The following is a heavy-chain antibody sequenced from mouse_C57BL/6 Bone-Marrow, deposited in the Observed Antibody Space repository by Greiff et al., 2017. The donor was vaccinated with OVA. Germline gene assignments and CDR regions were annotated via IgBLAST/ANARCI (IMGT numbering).Heavy chain of an antibody. Sequence: VQLQQSGAELVRPGASVKLSCTASGFNIKDDYMHWVKQRPEQGLEWIGRIDPANGNTKYAPKFQGKATITADTSSNTAYLQLSSLTSEDTAIYYCARYGSSPGAMDYWGQGTSVTVSS. CDR2: IDPANGNT. D-gene: IGHD1-1*01. V-gene: IGHV14-3*01. CDR3: ARYGSSPGAMDY. J-gene: IGHJ4*01. CDR1: GFNIKDDY.